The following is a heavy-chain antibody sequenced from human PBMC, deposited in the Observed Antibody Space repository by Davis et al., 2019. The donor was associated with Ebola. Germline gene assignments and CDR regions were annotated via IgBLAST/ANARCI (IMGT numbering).Heavy chain of an antibody. CDR1: GYSFTTHW. CDR2: IYTGDSDT. Sequence: GESLKISCKASGYSFTTHWIGWVRQMPGKGLEWMGIIYTGDSDTRYSPSSLGQVIISADKSISTVYLQWNSLKASDTAMYYCATQHLMSLDFWGRGTLVTVSS. D-gene: IGHD3-10*02. CDR3: ATQHLMSLDF. J-gene: IGHJ4*02. V-gene: IGHV5-51*01.